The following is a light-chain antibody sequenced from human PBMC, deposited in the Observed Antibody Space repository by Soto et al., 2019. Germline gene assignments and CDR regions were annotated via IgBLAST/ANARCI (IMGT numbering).Light chain of an antibody. Sequence: EIVLTQSPGTLSLSPGERATLSCRASQTVTSSFLAWYQRKPGQAPRLLIYGASDRATGIPDRFSGSGSGTDFTLTISRLEPEDFAVYYCQQYGSSSFTFGPGTKVDIK. CDR2: GAS. V-gene: IGKV3-20*01. CDR1: QTVTSSF. CDR3: QQYGSSSFT. J-gene: IGKJ3*01.